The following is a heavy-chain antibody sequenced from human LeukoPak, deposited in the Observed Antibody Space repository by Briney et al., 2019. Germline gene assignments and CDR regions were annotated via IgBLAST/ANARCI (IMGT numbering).Heavy chain of an antibody. CDR1: GGSFGGYY. Sequence: SETLSLTCAVYGGSFGGYYWSWLRQPPGKGLEWVGEINDSGSTNYIPSLKSRVTISVDTSKKQFSLKLSSVTAADTAVHYCARRYDFWSGYPPPLDYWGQGTLVTVSS. D-gene: IGHD3-3*01. CDR2: INDSGST. J-gene: IGHJ4*02. CDR3: ARRYDFWSGYPPPLDY. V-gene: IGHV4-34*01.